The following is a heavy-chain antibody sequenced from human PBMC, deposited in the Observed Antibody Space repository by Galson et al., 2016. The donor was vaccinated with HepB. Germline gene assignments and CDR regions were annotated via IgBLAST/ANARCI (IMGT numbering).Heavy chain of an antibody. V-gene: IGHV3-23*01. Sequence: SLRLSCAASGFAFSRCAMSWVCQAPGKGLEWVSSIRGSGGTTNYADSVRGRFTISRDNSKNTLYLQMNSLRAEDTAIYHCAKDSSGYDWYFDLWGRGTLVTVSS. CDR2: IRGSGGTT. D-gene: IGHD3-22*01. J-gene: IGHJ2*01. CDR3: AKDSSGYDWYFDL. CDR1: GFAFSRCA.